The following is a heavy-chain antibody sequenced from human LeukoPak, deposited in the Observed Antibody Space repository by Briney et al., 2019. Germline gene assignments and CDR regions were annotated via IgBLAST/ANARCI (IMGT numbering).Heavy chain of an antibody. CDR3: ARVRCGGSCHFDC. J-gene: IGHJ4*02. CDR1: GGSFSGYY. Sequence: SETLSLTCAVYGGSFSGYYWSWIRQPPGKGLEWIGEINHSGSTNYNPSLKSRVTISVDTSKNQFSLKLSSVTAADTAVYYCARVRCGGSCHFDCWGQGTLVTVSS. CDR2: INHSGST. V-gene: IGHV4-34*01. D-gene: IGHD2-15*01.